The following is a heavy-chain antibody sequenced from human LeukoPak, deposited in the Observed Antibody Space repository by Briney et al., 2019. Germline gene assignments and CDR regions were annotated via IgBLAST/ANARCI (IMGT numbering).Heavy chain of an antibody. CDR2: FDPEDGET. Sequence: GASVKVSCKVSGYTLTELSMHWVRQAPGKGLEWMGGFDPEDGETISAQKFQGRVTMTEGTSTDTAYMELSSLRSEDTAVYYCATACITIFGVVRIDRPQCPSLDYWGQGTLVTVSS. CDR3: ATACITIFGVVRIDRPQCPSLDY. CDR1: GYTLTELS. J-gene: IGHJ4*02. V-gene: IGHV1-24*01. D-gene: IGHD3-3*01.